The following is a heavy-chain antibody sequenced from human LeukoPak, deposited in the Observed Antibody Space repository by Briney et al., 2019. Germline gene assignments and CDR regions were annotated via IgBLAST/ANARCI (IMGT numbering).Heavy chain of an antibody. CDR3: ARTVGYGDYHWFDP. CDR2: INGGGGST. Sequence: GGSLRLSCAASGFTFSSYAMSWVRQAPGKGLEWVSAINGGGGSTYYADSVKGRFTVSRDNSKNTLYLQMNSLRAEDTAVYYCARTVGYGDYHWFDPWGQGTLVTVSS. J-gene: IGHJ5*02. CDR1: GFTFSSYA. V-gene: IGHV3-23*01. D-gene: IGHD4-17*01.